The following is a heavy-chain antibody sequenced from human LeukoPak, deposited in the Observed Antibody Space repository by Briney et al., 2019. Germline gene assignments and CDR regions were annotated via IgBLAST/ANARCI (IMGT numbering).Heavy chain of an antibody. CDR3: AREQKGYGYSGYDGDESVDY. Sequence: PGGSLRLSCAASGFTFSSYWMHWVRQAPGKGLVWVSRINSDGSSTSYADSVKGRFTISRDNAKNTLYLQMNSLRAEDTAVYYCAREQKGYGYSGYDGDESVDYWGQGTLVTVSS. V-gene: IGHV3-74*01. D-gene: IGHD5-12*01. CDR2: INSDGSST. J-gene: IGHJ4*02. CDR1: GFTFSSYW.